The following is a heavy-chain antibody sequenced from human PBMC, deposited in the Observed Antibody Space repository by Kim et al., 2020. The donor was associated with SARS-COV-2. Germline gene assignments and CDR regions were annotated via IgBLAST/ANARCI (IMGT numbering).Heavy chain of an antibody. CDR3: ARDMVAGAFDI. V-gene: IGHV3-21*01. CDR2: ISSSSAYI. CDR1: GFTFSSYS. Sequence: GGSLRLSCAASGFTFSSYSLNWVRQAPGKGLEWVSSISSSSAYIYYADSVAGRFTISRDNAKNSLSLQMNSLRAEDTAVYYCARDMVAGAFDIWGQGTMVTVSS. J-gene: IGHJ3*02. D-gene: IGHD6-19*01.